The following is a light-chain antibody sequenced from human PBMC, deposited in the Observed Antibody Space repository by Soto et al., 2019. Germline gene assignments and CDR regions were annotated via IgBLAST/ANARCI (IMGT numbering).Light chain of an antibody. J-gene: IGLJ2*01. V-gene: IGLV2-11*01. CDR1: SSDVGGYNY. CDR2: DVT. CDR3: CSYAGSYTGV. Sequence: QSALTQPRSVSGSPGQSVTISCTGTSSDVGGYNYVSWYQQHPGKGPKIMIYDVTKRPSGVPDRFSGSKSVNTASLTISGLHAEDEADYYCCSYAGSYTGVFGGGTKLTVL.